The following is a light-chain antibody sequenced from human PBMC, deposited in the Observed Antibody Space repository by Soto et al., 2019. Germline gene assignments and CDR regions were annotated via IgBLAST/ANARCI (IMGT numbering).Light chain of an antibody. CDR3: QQYNNWPRT. J-gene: IGKJ1*01. V-gene: IGKV3-15*01. CDR2: GAS. Sequence: EIVMTQSPATLSVSPGERATLSYRASQSVSSNLAWYQQKPGQAPRLLIYGASTRATGIPARFSGSGSGTEFTLTISSLLSEDLAVYYCQQYNNWPRTFGQGTKVEIK. CDR1: QSVSSN.